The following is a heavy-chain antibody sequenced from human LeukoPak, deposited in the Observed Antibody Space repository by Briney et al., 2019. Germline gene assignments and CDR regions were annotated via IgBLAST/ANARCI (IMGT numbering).Heavy chain of an antibody. CDR1: GGTFSSYA. CDR3: ARDSGRRVGVTDY. CDR2: IIPILGIA. Sequence: SVKVSCKASGGTFSSYAISWVRQAPGQGLEWMGRIIPILGIANYAQKFQGRVTITADKSTSAAYMELSSLRSEDTAVYYCARDSGRRVGVTDYWGQGTLVTVSS. V-gene: IGHV1-69*04. D-gene: IGHD1-26*01. J-gene: IGHJ4*02.